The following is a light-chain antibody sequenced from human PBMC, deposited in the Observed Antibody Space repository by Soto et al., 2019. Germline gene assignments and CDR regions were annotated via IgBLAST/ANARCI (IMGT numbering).Light chain of an antibody. J-gene: IGKJ1*01. CDR2: DAS. V-gene: IGKV3-20*01. CDR1: QNIDNK. CDR3: QQYGSSPTWT. Sequence: EIVMTQSPATLSVSPGERATLSCRASQNIDNKLVWYQQKPGQVPRLLIYDASTRATGIPARFSGSGSGTDFTLTISRLEPEDFAVYYCQQYGSSPTWTFGQGTKVDIK.